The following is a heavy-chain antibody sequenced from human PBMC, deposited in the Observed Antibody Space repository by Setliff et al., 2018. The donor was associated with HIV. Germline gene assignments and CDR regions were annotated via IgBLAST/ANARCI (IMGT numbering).Heavy chain of an antibody. CDR3: ARTFNSGYLSYAFDI. D-gene: IGHD3-22*01. CDR1: GGSVSSSTYS. CDR2: FYHGEST. V-gene: IGHV4-39*07. Sequence: SETLSLTCNVSGGSVSSSTYSWVWIRQSPVKGLEWIGSFYHGESTSYNPSLKSRVTISVDTSKNQFSLKLSSVTAADTAVYYCARTFNSGYLSYAFDIWGQGTMVTVSS. J-gene: IGHJ3*02.